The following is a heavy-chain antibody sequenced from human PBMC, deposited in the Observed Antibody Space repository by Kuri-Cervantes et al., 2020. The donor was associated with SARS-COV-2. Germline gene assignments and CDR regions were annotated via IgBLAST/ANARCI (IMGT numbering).Heavy chain of an antibody. V-gene: IGHV4-4*07. CDR3: ARDTNYDILTGYSPLGFDP. CDR2: IYTSGST. CDR1: GGSISSYY. D-gene: IGHD3-9*01. Sequence: SETLSLTCTVSGGSISSYYWSWIRQPAGKGLEWIGRIYTSGSTNYNPSLKSRVTMSVDTSENQFSLKLSSVTAADTAVYYCARDTNYDILTGYSPLGFDPWGQGTLVTVSS. J-gene: IGHJ5*02.